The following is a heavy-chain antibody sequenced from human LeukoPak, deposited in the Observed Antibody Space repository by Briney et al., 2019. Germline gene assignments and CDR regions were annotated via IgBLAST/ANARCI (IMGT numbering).Heavy chain of an antibody. V-gene: IGHV3-30*18. CDR3: AKDLEQLAHLCDY. CDR1: GFTLSSHG. J-gene: IGHJ4*02. Sequence: GGSLRLSCAASGFTLSSHGMRWVRQAPGKGLEWVAVISYDENNKYYPDSVKGRFTISRDSSKNTVYLQMSSLRAEDTAVDYGAKDLEQLAHLCDYWGQGTLVTVSS. D-gene: IGHD1/OR15-1a*01. CDR2: ISYDENNK.